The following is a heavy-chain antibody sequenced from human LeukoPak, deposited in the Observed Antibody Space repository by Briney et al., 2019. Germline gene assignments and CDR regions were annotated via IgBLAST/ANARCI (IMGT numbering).Heavy chain of an antibody. CDR1: GLSLSNYG. D-gene: IGHD3-10*01. Sequence: GGSLRLSCVVSGLSLSNYGMTWVRQAPGKGLEWVSYTSERGGSTTYADSVKGRFTISRDTSLNTLYLQLNSLRAEDTAVYFCAKRGVVIRGILVIGYHQEAYHYDFWGQGVLVTVSS. CDR2: TSERGGST. J-gene: IGHJ4*02. CDR3: AKRGVVIRGILVIGYHQEAYHYDF. V-gene: IGHV3-23*01.